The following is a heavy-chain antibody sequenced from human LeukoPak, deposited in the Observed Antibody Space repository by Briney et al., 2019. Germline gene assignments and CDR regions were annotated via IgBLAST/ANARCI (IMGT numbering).Heavy chain of an antibody. J-gene: IGHJ5*02. D-gene: IGHD2-15*01. CDR1: AGSISGHY. CDR3: ARHASAWCAREGKNWFDH. CDR2: IYYNGDT. V-gene: IGHV4-59*08. Sequence: PSETLSLTCTVSAGSISGHYWSWVRQPPGKGLEWIAYIYYNGDTSDNPSLKRRVTISVDTSKNQFSLKLTSVTAADTAVYYCARHASAWCAREGKNWFDHWGQGTLVTVSS.